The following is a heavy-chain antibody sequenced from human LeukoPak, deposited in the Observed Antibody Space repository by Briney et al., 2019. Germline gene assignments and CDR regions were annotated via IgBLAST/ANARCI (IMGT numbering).Heavy chain of an antibody. CDR2: INPNSGGT. D-gene: IGHD3-22*01. V-gene: IGHV1-2*02. CDR3: ARGTYYDSSGYSGVRLFDY. J-gene: IGHJ4*02. Sequence: ASVKVSCKASGYTFTGYYMHWVRQAPGQGLEWMGWINPNSGGTNYAQKFQGRVTMTSDTSLNTAYMELSRLRSDDTALYYCARGTYYDSSGYSGVRLFDYWGQGTLATVSS. CDR1: GYTFTGYY.